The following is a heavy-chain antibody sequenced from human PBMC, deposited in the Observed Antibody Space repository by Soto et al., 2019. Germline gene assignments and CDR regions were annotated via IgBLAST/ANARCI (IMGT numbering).Heavy chain of an antibody. CDR3: ARDVGMASRPYLDY. V-gene: IGHV1-46*01. CDR1: GYTFTTYY. D-gene: IGHD6-6*01. Sequence: GASVKVSCRASGYTFTTYYMNWVRQAPGQGLEWMGIINPSGGSTSFAQKFQGRVTMTRDTSTSTVYMELISLTSEDTAVYYCARDVGMASRPYLDYWGQGTLVTVSS. CDR2: INPSGGST. J-gene: IGHJ4*02.